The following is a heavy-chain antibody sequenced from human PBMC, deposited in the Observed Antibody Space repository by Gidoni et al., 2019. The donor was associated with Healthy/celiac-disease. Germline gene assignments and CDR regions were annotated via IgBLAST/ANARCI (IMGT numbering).Heavy chain of an antibody. V-gene: IGHV1-69*06. CDR1: GGTFISYA. CDR2: IIPICGTA. Sequence: QVQLVQSGAEVKKPGSSVKVSCKASGGTFISYAISWVRQAPGQGLEWMGGIIPICGTANYAQKFQGRVTITEDKSTSTAYMELSSLRSEDTAVDYCASFGGGKVDYMDVWGKGTTVTVSS. J-gene: IGHJ6*03. CDR3: ASFGGGKVDYMDV. D-gene: IGHD2-15*01.